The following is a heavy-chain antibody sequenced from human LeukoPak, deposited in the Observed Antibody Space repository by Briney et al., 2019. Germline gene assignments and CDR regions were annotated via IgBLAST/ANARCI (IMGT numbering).Heavy chain of an antibody. CDR2: IYHSGST. J-gene: IGHJ4*02. CDR3: ARAEGDYPSLDY. CDR1: GGSISSGGYS. Sequence: PSQTLSLTCAVSGGSISSGGYSWSWIRQPPGKGLEWIGYIYHSGSTYYNPSLKSRVTISVDRSKNQFSLKLSSVTAADTAVYYCARAEGDYPSLDYWGQGTLVTVSS. D-gene: IGHD4-17*01. V-gene: IGHV4-30-2*01.